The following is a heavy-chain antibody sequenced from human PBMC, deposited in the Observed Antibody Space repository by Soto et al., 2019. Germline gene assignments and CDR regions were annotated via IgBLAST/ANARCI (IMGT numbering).Heavy chain of an antibody. Sequence: QMPGKGLEWMGIIYPGDSDTRYSPSFQGQVTISADKSISTAYLQWSSLKASDTAMYYCARRVLVFTFGHYFDYWGQGTLVTVSS. CDR3: ARRVLVFTFGHYFDY. J-gene: IGHJ4*02. CDR2: IYPGDSDT. D-gene: IGHD2-8*02. V-gene: IGHV5-51*01.